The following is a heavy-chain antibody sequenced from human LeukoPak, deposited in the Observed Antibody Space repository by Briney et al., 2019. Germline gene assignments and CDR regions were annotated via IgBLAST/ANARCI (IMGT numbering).Heavy chain of an antibody. CDR3: ARVKQLDY. V-gene: IGHV1-2*02. D-gene: IGHD5-18*01. CDR2: INPNTGDT. CDR1: GYTFTGYY. Sequence: ASVKVSCTASGYTFTGYYIHWVRQAPGQGLEWMGCINPNTGDTNYAQKFQGRVTMTRDTSISTAYMELSRLTSDDTAVYYCARVKQLDYWGQGTLVTVSS. J-gene: IGHJ4*02.